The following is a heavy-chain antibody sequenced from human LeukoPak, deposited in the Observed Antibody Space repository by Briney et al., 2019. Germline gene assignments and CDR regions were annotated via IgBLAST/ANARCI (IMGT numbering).Heavy chain of an antibody. J-gene: IGHJ4*02. CDR3: ARLRGPYFDY. V-gene: IGHV4-34*01. CDR1: GFTFSSYA. Sequence: PGGSLRLSCAASGFTFSSYAMSWVRQAPGKGLEWIGEINHSGSTNYNPSLKSRVTISVDTSKNQFSLKLSSVTAADTAVYYCARLRGPYFDYWGQGTLVTVSS. CDR2: INHSGST.